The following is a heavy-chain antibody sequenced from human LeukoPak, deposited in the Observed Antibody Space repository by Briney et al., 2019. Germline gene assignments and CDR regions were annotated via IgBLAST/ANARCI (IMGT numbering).Heavy chain of an antibody. CDR1: GFTFSSYV. V-gene: IGHV3-21*01. J-gene: IGHJ4*02. D-gene: IGHD3-3*01. Sequence: GGSLRLSCAASGFTFSSYVMTWVRQAPGKGLEWVSSISSSSSYIYYADSVKGRFTISRDNAKNSLYLQMNSLGAEDTAVYYCARGYYDFWSGSSSDYFDYWGQGTLVTVSS. CDR3: ARGYYDFWSGSSSDYFDY. CDR2: ISSSSSYI.